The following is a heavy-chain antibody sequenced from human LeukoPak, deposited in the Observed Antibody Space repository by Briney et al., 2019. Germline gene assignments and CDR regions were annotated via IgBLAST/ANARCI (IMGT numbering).Heavy chain of an antibody. Sequence: PSETLSLTCTVSGGSISSSSYYWGWIRQPPGKGLEWIGSIYYSGSTYYNPSLKSRVTISVDTSKNQFSLKLSSVTAADTAVYYCARERRFGIAVAGRVGPQFDYWGQGTLVTVSS. D-gene: IGHD6-19*01. CDR1: GGSISSSSYY. CDR2: IYYSGST. CDR3: ARERRFGIAVAGRVGPQFDY. J-gene: IGHJ4*02. V-gene: IGHV4-39*07.